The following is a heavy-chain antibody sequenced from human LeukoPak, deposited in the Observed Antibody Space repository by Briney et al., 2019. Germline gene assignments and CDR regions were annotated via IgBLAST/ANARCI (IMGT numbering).Heavy chain of an antibody. CDR3: ARDRWGRHPFDI. Sequence: SETLSLTCTVSGGSISSYYWSWIRQPPGKGLEWTGYIYYSGSTNYNPSLKSRVTISVDTSKNQFSLKLSSVTAADTAVYYCARDRWGRHPFDIWGQGTMVTVSS. CDR1: GGSISSYY. D-gene: IGHD3-16*01. CDR2: IYYSGST. J-gene: IGHJ3*02. V-gene: IGHV4-59*01.